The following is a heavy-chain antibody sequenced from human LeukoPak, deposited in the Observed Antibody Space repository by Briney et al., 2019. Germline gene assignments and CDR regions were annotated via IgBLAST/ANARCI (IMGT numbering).Heavy chain of an antibody. D-gene: IGHD6-13*01. J-gene: IGHJ4*02. CDR2: INHSGST. CDR1: GGSFSGYY. CDR3: ARRSSRAADFDY. Sequence: SETLSLTCAVYGGSFSGYYWSWIRQPPGKGLEWIGEINHSGSTNYNPSLKSRVTISVDTSKNQFSLKLSSVTAADTAVYYCARRSSRAADFDYWGQGTLVTVSS. V-gene: IGHV4-34*01.